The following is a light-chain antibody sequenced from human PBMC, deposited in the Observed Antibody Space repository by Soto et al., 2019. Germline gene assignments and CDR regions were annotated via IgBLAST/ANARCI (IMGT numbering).Light chain of an antibody. V-gene: IGLV2-14*01. CDR2: DVT. CDR3: CSYTTSNTRQIV. Sequence: QSVLTQPDSVSGSPGQSITISCTGTSSDVGGYNYVSWYQQQPGKAPKFMIYDVTNRPSGVSNRFSGSKSGNTASLTISGLQAEDEADYYCCSYTTSNTRQIVFGTGTKLTVL. CDR1: SSDVGGYNY. J-gene: IGLJ1*01.